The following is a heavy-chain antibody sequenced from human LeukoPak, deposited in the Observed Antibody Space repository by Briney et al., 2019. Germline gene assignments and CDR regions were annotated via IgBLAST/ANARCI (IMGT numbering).Heavy chain of an antibody. CDR1: GFTFNIYW. V-gene: IGHV3-7*01. CDR2: INQDGTEN. Sequence: GGSLRLSRAASGFTFNIYWMSWVRQAPGKGLEWVANINQDGTENYYVDSVKGRFTISRDNAKNSLYLQMNSLRVEDTAVYYCAQIAVAGPYDYWGQGTLVTVSS. J-gene: IGHJ4*02. D-gene: IGHD6-19*01. CDR3: AQIAVAGPYDY.